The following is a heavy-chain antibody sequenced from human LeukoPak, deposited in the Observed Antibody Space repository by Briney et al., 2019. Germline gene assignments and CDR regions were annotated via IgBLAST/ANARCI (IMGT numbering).Heavy chain of an antibody. CDR1: GGPINGYY. CDR2: IYYTGST. Sequence: PSETLSLTCTASGGPINGYYWNWIRQPPGKGLEWIGYIYYTGSTNYNPSLKSRVTISLDTSKNQFSLKLSSVTAADTAVYYCARDRWFDTWGQGTLVTVSS. CDR3: ARDRWFDT. V-gene: IGHV4-59*01. J-gene: IGHJ5*02.